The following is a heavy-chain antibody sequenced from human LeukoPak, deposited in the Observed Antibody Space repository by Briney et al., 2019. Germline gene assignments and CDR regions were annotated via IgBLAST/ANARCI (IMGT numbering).Heavy chain of an antibody. Sequence: GGSLRLSCAASGFTFSSYAMSWVRQAPGKGLEWVSAISGSGGSTYYADSVKGRFTISRDNSKNTLYLQVNSLRAEDTAVYYCAKDPQSTPSRWFDPWGQGTLVTVSS. CDR1: GFTFSSYA. CDR2: ISGSGGST. V-gene: IGHV3-23*01. CDR3: AKDPQSTPSRWFDP. J-gene: IGHJ5*02. D-gene: IGHD2-15*01.